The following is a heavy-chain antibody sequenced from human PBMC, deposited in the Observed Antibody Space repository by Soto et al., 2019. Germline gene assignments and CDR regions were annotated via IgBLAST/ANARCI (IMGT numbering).Heavy chain of an antibody. Sequence: QVQLQESGPGLVKPSQTLSLTCTVSGGSISSGDYYWSWIRQSPGKGLEWIAYIHSSGSPYYMPSLKSRVTISLDTSKNQFALKRSSVTAADTAVYYCAREVGHDWSSSDAFDIWGQGTMVTVSS. V-gene: IGHV4-30-4*01. CDR3: AREVGHDWSSSDAFDI. J-gene: IGHJ3*02. CDR2: IHSSGSP. CDR1: GGSISSGDYY. D-gene: IGHD6-6*01.